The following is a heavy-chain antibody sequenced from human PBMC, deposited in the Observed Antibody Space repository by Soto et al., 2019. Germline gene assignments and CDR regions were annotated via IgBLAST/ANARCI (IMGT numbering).Heavy chain of an antibody. D-gene: IGHD2-8*01. V-gene: IGHV3-9*01. CDR3: AKDIMVYAIGQIDY. J-gene: IGHJ4*02. CDR1: GFTFDDYA. CDR2: ISWNSGSI. Sequence: GGSLRLSCAASGFTFDDYAMHWVRQAPGKGLEWVSGISWNSGSIGYADSVKGRFTISRDNAKNSLYLQMNSLRAEDTALYYCAKDIMVYAIGQIDYWGQGTLVTVSS.